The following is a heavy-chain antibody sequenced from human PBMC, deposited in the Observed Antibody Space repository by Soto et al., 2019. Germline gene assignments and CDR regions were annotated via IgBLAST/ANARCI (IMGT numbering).Heavy chain of an antibody. J-gene: IGHJ4*02. CDR3: AKEGGYCSSTSCYGRVYY. V-gene: IGHV3-23*01. CDR2: ISGSGGST. Sequence: EVQLLESGGGLVQPGGSLRLSCAASGFTFSSYAMSWGRQAAGKGLEWVSAISGSGGSTYYEDSVKGRFTISRDNSKNTLDRQMNSLRAEDTAVDYCAKEGGYCSSTSCYGRVYYWGQGTLVTVSS. D-gene: IGHD2-2*03. CDR1: GFTFSSYA.